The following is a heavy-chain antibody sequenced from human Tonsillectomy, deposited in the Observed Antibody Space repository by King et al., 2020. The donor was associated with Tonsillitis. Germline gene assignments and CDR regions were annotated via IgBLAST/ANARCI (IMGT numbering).Heavy chain of an antibody. CDR3: AAGFKPVDY. J-gene: IGHJ4*02. CDR2: IYWNDDK. CDR1: GFSLSTSGVG. Sequence: ITLKESGPTLVKPTQTLTLTCTFSGFSLSTSGVGVGWIRQPPGKALEWLALIYWNDDKRYSPSLKSRLTITKDTSKNQVVLTMTNMYPVDTATYYCAAGFKPVDYWGQGTLVTVSS. V-gene: IGHV2-5*01.